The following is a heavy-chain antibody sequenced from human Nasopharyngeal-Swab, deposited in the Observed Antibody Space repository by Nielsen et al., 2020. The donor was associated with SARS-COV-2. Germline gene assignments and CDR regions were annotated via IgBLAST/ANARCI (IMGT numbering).Heavy chain of an antibody. V-gene: IGHV3-48*04. Sequence: GGSRRLSCAASGFTFSSYSMNWVRQAPGKGLEWVSYISSSSSTIYYADSVKGRFTISRDNAKNSLYLQMNSLRAEDTAVYYCARAGGGYSGYVGYWGQGTLVTVSS. CDR1: GFTFSSYS. J-gene: IGHJ4*02. D-gene: IGHD5-12*01. CDR2: ISSSSSTI. CDR3: ARAGGGYSGYVGY.